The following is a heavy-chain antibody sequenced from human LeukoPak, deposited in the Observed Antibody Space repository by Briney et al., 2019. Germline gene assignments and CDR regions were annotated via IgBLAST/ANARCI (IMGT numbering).Heavy chain of an antibody. V-gene: IGHV3-53*01. D-gene: IGHD5-24*01. J-gene: IGHJ4*02. Sequence: GGSLRLSCAASGFNVSNNYMSWVRQAPGKGLEWVSVFYRGGNTYYADSVKGRFTISRDNSKNTLSLQMNSLRAEDTAVYYCARGDGYNYFDCWGQGILVTVSS. CDR1: GFNVSNNY. CDR3: ARGDGYNYFDC. CDR2: FYRGGNT.